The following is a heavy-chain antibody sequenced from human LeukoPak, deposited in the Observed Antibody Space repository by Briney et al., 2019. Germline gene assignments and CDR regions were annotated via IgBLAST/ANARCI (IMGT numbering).Heavy chain of an antibody. J-gene: IGHJ4*02. CDR2: IYSSGST. V-gene: IGHV4-4*07. CDR3: ASLYNSSGYYIDY. Sequence: PSETLSLTCTVSGGSISNYYWTWIRQLAGKGLEWIGRIYSSGSTDYNPSLKSRVTMSVATSKNQFSLNLSSVTAADTAVYYCASLYNSSGYYIDYWGQGTLVTVSS. CDR1: GGSISNYY. D-gene: IGHD3-22*01.